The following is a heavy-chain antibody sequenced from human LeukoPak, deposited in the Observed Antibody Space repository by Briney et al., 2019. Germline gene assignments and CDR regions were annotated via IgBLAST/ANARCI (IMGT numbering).Heavy chain of an antibody. V-gene: IGHV3-7*01. J-gene: IGHJ4*02. D-gene: IGHD6-19*01. CDR1: GFTFSDYW. Sequence: GGSLRLSCAASGFTFSDYWMTWVRQAPGKGLEWVGYISQDGTKKNYVDSVKGRFTISRDNAKNSLHLQMNSLRVEDTAVYYCVRDKGWLAHDYWGQGTLVTVSS. CDR2: ISQDGTKK. CDR3: VRDKGWLAHDY.